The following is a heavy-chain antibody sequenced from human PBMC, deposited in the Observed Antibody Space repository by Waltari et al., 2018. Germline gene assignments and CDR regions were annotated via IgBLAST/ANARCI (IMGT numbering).Heavy chain of an antibody. J-gene: IGHJ3*01. CDR2: ISSTGTTI. D-gene: IGHD3-3*01. V-gene: IGHV3-11*04. CDR3: AGLRDFWSGYALDV. CDR1: GFTFSDYY. Sequence: QVHLVESGGGLVKPGGSLRLSCAASGFTFSDYYMNWIRQAPGKGLEWVSYISSTGTTIYYADSVKGRFTISRDNAKNSLYLQMDSLRAEDTAVYYCAGLRDFWSGYALDVWGQGTVVTVS.